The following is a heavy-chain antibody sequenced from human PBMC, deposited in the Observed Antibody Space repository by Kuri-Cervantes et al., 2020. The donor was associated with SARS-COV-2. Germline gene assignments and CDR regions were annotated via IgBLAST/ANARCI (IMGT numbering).Heavy chain of an antibody. CDR3: ARDGEYQLLSAVTTGYFDY. CDR2: IKQDGSEK. D-gene: IGHD2-2*01. V-gene: IGHV3-7*01. J-gene: IGHJ4*02. Sequence: GESLKISCAASGFTFSHYWMSWVRQAPGKGLEWVANIKQDGSEKYYVDSVKGRFTISRDNSKNTLYLQMNSLRAEDTAVYYCARDGEYQLLSAVTTGYFDYWGQGTLVTVSS. CDR1: GFTFSHYW.